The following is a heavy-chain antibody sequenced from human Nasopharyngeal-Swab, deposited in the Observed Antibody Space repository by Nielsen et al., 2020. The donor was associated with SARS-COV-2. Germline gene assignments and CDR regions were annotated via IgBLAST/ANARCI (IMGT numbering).Heavy chain of an antibody. J-gene: IGHJ4*02. CDR2: IWYHGSNK. Sequence: RPSLTLPCAASGFTFSSYDMHWFRQAPAQGLEWVAVIWYHGSNKYYADSVKGRFTISRDNSKNLLYLQMNCLRAEDTAVYYCARVGSGSYYLYYFDYWGQGTLVTVSS. D-gene: IGHD3-10*01. CDR3: ARVGSGSYYLYYFDY. CDR1: GFTFSSYD. V-gene: IGHV3-33*08.